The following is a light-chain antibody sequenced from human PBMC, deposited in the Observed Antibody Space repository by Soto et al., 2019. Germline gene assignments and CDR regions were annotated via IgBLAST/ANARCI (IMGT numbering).Light chain of an antibody. J-gene: IGLJ1*01. Sequence: QSVLAQPPSASGSPGQSVTISCTGTSSDVGGYNYVSWYQQEPGKAPKLMIYEVSKRPSGVPARFSGSKSGNTASLTVSGLQAEDEADYYCSPHAGSNNLVFGTGTKVTVL. CDR2: EVS. CDR1: SSDVGGYNY. V-gene: IGLV2-8*01. CDR3: SPHAGSNNLV.